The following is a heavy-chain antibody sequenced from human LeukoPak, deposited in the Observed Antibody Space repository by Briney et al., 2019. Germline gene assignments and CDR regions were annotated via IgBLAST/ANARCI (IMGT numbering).Heavy chain of an antibody. J-gene: IGHJ5*02. CDR3: ARHAYRFDPYWFDP. D-gene: IGHD1-26*01. CDR2: IYYSGST. CDR1: GGSISSYY. Sequence: PSETLSLTCTVSGGSISSYYWSWIRQPPGKGLEWIGYIYYSGSTNYNPSLKSRVTISVDTSKNQFSLKPSSVTAADTAVYYCARHAYRFDPYWFDPWGQGTLVTVSS. V-gene: IGHV4-59*08.